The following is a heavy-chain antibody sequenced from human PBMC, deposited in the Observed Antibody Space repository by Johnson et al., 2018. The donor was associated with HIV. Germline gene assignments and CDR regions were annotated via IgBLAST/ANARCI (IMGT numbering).Heavy chain of an antibody. Sequence: QVQLVESGGGLVQPGGSLKLSCAASGFTFSGSAMHWVRQASGKGLEWVAVISYDGSSKYYAESLKGRISISRDNSKNTLYLQMNSLRAEDTAVDYCAKDRRVLGLSGAFAIWGQGTIVTVSS. J-gene: IGHJ3*02. V-gene: IGHV3-30-3*01. CDR1: GFTFSGSA. CDR2: ISYDGSSK. D-gene: IGHD3/OR15-3a*01. CDR3: AKDRRVLGLSGAFAI.